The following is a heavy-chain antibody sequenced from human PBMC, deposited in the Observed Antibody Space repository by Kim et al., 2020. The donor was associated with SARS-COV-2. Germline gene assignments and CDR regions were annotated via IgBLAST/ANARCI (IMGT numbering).Heavy chain of an antibody. CDR3: ARVFLGELTPHFDY. D-gene: IGHD3-16*01. CDR1: GDSFGSYS. V-gene: IGHV4-59*08. Sequence: SETLSLTCTVSGDSFGSYSWSWIRQPPGKGLEWLGYIDYSGITNYDPSLKSRVTISVDTSKNQFFLKLSSLTAADTAVYYFARVFLGELTPHFDYWVQGT. CDR2: IDYSGIT. J-gene: IGHJ4*03.